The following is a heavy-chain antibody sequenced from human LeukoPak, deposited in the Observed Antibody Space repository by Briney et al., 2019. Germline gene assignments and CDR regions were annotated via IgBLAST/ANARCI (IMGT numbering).Heavy chain of an antibody. CDR3: ARWSSSIALSGYDY. CDR1: GFTFSSYS. V-gene: IGHV3-48*01. D-gene: IGHD6-6*01. Sequence: GGSLRLSCAASGFTFSSYSMNWVRQAPGKGLEWVSYISSSSSTIYYADSVKGRFTISRDNAKNSLYLQMNSLRAEDTAVYYCARWSSSIALSGYDYWGQGTLVTVSS. CDR2: ISSSSSTI. J-gene: IGHJ4*02.